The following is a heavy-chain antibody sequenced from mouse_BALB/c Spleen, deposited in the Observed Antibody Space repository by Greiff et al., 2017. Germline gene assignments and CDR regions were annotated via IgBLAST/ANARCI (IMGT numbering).Heavy chain of an antibody. V-gene: IGHV5-9*03. Sequence: DVKLVESGGGLVKPGGSLKLSCAASGFTFSSYTMSWVRQTPEKRLEWVATISSGGGNTYYPDSVKGRFTISRDNAKNNLYLQMSSLRSEDTALYYCARSITTATGAYWGQGTLVTVSA. D-gene: IGHD1-2*01. CDR2: ISSGGGNT. CDR3: ARSITTATGAY. J-gene: IGHJ3*01. CDR1: GFTFSSYT.